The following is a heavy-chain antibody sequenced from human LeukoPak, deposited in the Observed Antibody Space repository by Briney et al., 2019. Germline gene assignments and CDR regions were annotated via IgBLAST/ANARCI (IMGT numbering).Heavy chain of an antibody. D-gene: IGHD3-9*01. Sequence: GASVKVSCKASGYTFTGYYVHWVRQAPGQGLEWMGWINPKSGGTNYAQKFEARVTMNRYTSISTAYMELSRLRFDDTAVYYCARSPDILTGEKFDYWGQGTLVTVSS. CDR2: INPKSGGT. J-gene: IGHJ4*02. CDR1: GYTFTGYY. CDR3: ARSPDILTGEKFDY. V-gene: IGHV1-2*02.